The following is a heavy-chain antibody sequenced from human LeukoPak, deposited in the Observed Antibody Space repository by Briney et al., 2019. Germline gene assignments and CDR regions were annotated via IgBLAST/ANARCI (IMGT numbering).Heavy chain of an antibody. CDR3: ARDPTASGPSYSENENYFDY. Sequence: PGRSLRLSCVASGFRFSSYGLHWVRQAPGEGLEWVAGVSYDGNTNYYVESVKGRFTISRDNSESTLYLQMNSLRVEDAALYYCARDPTASGPSYSENENYFDYWGQGTLVTVSS. D-gene: IGHD1-1*01. CDR2: VSYDGNTN. V-gene: IGHV3-30*19. CDR1: GFRFSSYG. J-gene: IGHJ4*02.